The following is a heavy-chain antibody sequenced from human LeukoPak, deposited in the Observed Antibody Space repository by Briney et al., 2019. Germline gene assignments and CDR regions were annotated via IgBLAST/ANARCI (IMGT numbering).Heavy chain of an antibody. CDR1: GFTFSSYW. V-gene: IGHV3-74*01. J-gene: IGHJ4*02. D-gene: IGHD1-7*01. CDR2: LNSDGSST. Sequence: PGGSLRLSCAASGFTFSSYWMHWVRQAPGKGLVWVSRLNSDGSSTSHADSVKGRFTISRDNAETTLHLQMNNLSAEDTAVYYCARASNRNSINFDYWGQGALVTVSP. CDR3: ARASNRNSINFDY.